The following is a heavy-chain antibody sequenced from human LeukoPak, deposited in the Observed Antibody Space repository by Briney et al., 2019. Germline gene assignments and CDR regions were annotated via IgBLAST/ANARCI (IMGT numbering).Heavy chain of an antibody. CDR3: ARDIPTGYFDY. V-gene: IGHV4-39*07. CDR1: GGSISGSSYY. D-gene: IGHD2-2*02. CDR2: INYSGTT. Sequence: SETLSLTCTVSGGSISGSSYYWTWIRQSPGKGLEWIASINYSGTTYHNPSLKSRSIISADTSKNQFSLKLSSVTAADTAMYYCARDIPTGYFDYWGQGTLVTVSS. J-gene: IGHJ4*02.